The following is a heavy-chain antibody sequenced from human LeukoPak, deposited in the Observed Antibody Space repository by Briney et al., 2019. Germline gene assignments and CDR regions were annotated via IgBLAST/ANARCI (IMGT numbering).Heavy chain of an antibody. J-gene: IGHJ4*02. V-gene: IGHV4-38-2*02. D-gene: IGHD1-7*01. CDR2: IYHSGST. CDR1: GYSISSGYY. CDR3: AREAGSNWNYDY. Sequence: SETLSLTCTVSGYSISSGYYWGWIRQPPGKGLEWIGSIYHSGSTYYNPSLKSRATISVDTSKNQFSLKLSSVTAADTAVYYCAREAGSNWNYDYWGQGTLVTVSS.